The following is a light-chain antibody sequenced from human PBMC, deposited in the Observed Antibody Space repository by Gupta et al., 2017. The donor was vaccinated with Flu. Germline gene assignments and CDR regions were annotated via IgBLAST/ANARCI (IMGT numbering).Light chain of an antibody. CDR1: SNDVGSYNL. J-gene: IGLJ3*02. Sequence: SALTHPAPLSASPGQWITISCTGTSNDVGSYNLVSWYQQHPGKVPKLMIYENKKRPSGVSNRFSGSKSGNTASLTISGLQAEDEADYYCCSYATASWVFGGGTKVTVL. CDR2: ENK. V-gene: IGLV2-23*01. CDR3: CSYATASWV.